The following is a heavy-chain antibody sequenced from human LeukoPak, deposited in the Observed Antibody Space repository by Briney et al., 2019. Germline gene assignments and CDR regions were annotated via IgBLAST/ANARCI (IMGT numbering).Heavy chain of an antibody. CDR3: AKSGDPFDY. J-gene: IGHJ4*02. CDR1: GFTFDDYA. CDR2: ISWNSGSI. D-gene: IGHD3-10*01. Sequence: GGSLRLSCAASGFTFDDYAMHWVRQAPGKGLEWVSGISWNSGSIGYADSVKGRFTISRDNAKNTLYLQMNSLRAEDTAVYYCAKSGDPFDYWGQGTLVTVSS. V-gene: IGHV3-9*01.